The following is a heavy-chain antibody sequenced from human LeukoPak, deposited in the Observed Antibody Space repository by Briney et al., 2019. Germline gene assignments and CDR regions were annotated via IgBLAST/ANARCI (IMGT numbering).Heavy chain of an antibody. D-gene: IGHD3-22*01. CDR1: GFTFSSYS. Sequence: KTGGSLRLSCAASGFTFSSYSMNWVRQAPGKGLEWVSSISSSSSYIYYADSVKGRFTISRDNAKNSLYLQMNSLRAEDTAVYYCAKDPTHYRVWDSYDSTVLSHWGQGTLVTVSS. CDR3: AKDPTHYRVWDSYDSTVLSH. CDR2: ISSSSSYI. J-gene: IGHJ4*02. V-gene: IGHV3-21*01.